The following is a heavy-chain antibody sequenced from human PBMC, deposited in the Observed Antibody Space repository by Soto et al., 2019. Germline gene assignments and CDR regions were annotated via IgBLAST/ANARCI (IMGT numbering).Heavy chain of an antibody. CDR2: ISANGSYT. D-gene: IGHD2-8*01. Sequence: GGSLRLSCAASGFTFSTYAMNWVRQAPGKGLEWVSSISANGSYTYYADSVKGRFTISRDNSVNALYLQMNSVRIEDTAVYYCAHPRGYGVFDAYDIWGQGTMVTVSS. CDR3: AHPRGYGVFDAYDI. J-gene: IGHJ3*02. CDR1: GFTFSTYA. V-gene: IGHV3-23*01.